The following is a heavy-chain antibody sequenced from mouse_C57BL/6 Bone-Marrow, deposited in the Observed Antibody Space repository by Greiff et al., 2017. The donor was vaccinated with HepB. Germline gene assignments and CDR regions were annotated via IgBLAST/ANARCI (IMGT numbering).Heavy chain of an antibody. J-gene: IGHJ2*01. CDR3: AREDYYGSRSD. CDR2: IDPSDSYT. V-gene: IGHV1-50*01. CDR1: GYTFTSYW. Sequence: QVQLQQPGAELVKPGASVKLSCKASGYTFTSYWMQWVKQRPGQGLEWIGEIDPSDSYTNYNQKFKGKATLTVDTSSSTAYMQLSSLTSEDSAVYYCAREDYYGSRSDWGQGTTLTVSS. D-gene: IGHD1-1*01.